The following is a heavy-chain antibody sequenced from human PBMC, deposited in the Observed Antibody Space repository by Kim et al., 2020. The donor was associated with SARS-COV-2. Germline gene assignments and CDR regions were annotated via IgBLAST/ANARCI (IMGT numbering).Heavy chain of an antibody. D-gene: IGHD6-13*01. V-gene: IGHV3-11*05. CDR3: ARDPVEQQLVRLSYFDY. J-gene: IGHJ4*02. Sequence: VKGRFTISRDNAKNSLYLQMNSLRAEDTAVYYCARDPVEQQLVRLSYFDYWGQGTLVTVSS.